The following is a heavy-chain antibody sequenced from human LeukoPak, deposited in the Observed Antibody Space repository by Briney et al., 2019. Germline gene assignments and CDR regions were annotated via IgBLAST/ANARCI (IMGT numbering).Heavy chain of an antibody. V-gene: IGHV4-59*01. J-gene: IGHJ6*03. CDR1: GGSISSYY. D-gene: IGHD2-2*01. CDR3: ARGLGYCSSTSCYSPVYYYYYMDV. Sequence: SETLSLTCTVSGGSISSYYWSWIRQPPGKGLEWIGYIYYSGSTNYNPSLKSRVTISVDTSKNQFSLKLSSVTAADTAVYYCARGLGYCSSTSCYSPVYYYYYMDVWGKGTMVTVSS. CDR2: IYYSGST.